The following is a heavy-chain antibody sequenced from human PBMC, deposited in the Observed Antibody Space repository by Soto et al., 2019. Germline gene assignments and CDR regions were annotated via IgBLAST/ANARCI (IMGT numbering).Heavy chain of an antibody. Sequence: QVQLHQWGAGQLRASETLSLTCGVSGGSFSGYYWSWIRQPPGKGLEWIGEVNDSGNSNYNPSLKRRVVISVDTPKNEFSLTMNTVTAADTGVYYCARVRRWLPEEMVDLWGQGALVTVSS. CDR2: VNDSGNS. D-gene: IGHD5-12*01. J-gene: IGHJ5*02. CDR1: GGSFSGYY. V-gene: IGHV4-34*01. CDR3: ARVRRWLPEEMVDL.